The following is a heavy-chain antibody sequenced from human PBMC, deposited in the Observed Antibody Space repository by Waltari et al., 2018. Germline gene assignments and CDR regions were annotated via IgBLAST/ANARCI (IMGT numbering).Heavy chain of an antibody. CDR2: IKTNSEGATT. J-gene: IGHJ4*02. V-gene: IGHV3-15*01. Sequence: VHLVESGGGRVQPGGPLRLSCVVSGFFTQPLKSAYMSWVRQAPTGGVEWIGRIKTNSEGATTEFAAPLKGRFSISRDDSKKTLYLQLSSLEKDDTAVYYCVTDRGNFDYWGQGTLVTVSS. CDR3: VTDRGNFDY. D-gene: IGHD6-25*01. CDR1: GFFTQPLKSAY.